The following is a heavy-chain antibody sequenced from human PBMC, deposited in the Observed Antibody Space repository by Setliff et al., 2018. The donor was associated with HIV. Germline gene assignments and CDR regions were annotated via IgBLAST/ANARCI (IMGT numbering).Heavy chain of an antibody. CDR2: IMSKTAGGTI. Sequence: GESLKISCAASGFTFSNAWMTWVRQPPGKGLEWVGRIMSKTAGGTIHYAAPMKDRFSVSRDDSRDTFYLQINSLRTDDTALYFCVTASDPTNHDDGFDIWGQGTMVTVSS. CDR3: VTASDPTNHDDGFDI. V-gene: IGHV3-15*01. D-gene: IGHD2-8*01. CDR1: GFTFSNAW. J-gene: IGHJ3*02.